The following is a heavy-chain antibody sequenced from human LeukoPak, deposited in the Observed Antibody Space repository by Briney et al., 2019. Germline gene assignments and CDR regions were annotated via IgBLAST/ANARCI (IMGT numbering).Heavy chain of an antibody. CDR2: IFYSGST. CDR3: ARVDCISTSCPADY. D-gene: IGHD2-2*01. V-gene: IGHV4-59*01. J-gene: IGHJ4*02. CDR1: GGSMTSYY. Sequence: SETLSLTCTVSGGSMTSYYWNWIRQPPGKGLEWIGFIFYSGSTNYNPSLKSRVTISVDTSRNQFSLILSSVTAADTAIYYCARVDCISTSCPADYWGQGTLVTVSS.